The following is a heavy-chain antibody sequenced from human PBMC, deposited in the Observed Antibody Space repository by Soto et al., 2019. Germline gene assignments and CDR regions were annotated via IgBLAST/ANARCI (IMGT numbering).Heavy chain of an antibody. D-gene: IGHD3-3*01. J-gene: IGHJ6*02. V-gene: IGHV3-23*01. CDR2: ISGSGGST. CDR3: AKCMGYDFWSGQYYYGMDV. Sequence: GGSLRLSCAASGFTFGSYAMSWVRQAPGKGLEWVSAISGSGGSTYYADSVKGRFTISRDNSKNTLYLQMNSLRAEDTAVYYCAKCMGYDFWSGQYYYGMDVWGQGTTVTVSS. CDR1: GFTFGSYA.